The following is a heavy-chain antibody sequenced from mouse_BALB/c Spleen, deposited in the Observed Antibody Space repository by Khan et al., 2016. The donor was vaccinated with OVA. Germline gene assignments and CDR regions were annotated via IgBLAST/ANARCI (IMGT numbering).Heavy chain of an antibody. CDR3: ARLLINFDY. CDR1: GYTLTSYW. V-gene: IGHV1S81*02. J-gene: IGHJ2*01. Sequence: VQLQESGAELVNPGASVNLSCKASGYTLTSYWMHWVKRRPGQGLEWIGEINPSNGRTNYNEKFKSKATLTVDKSSSTAYMQLSSPTSEDSAVYYCARLLINFDYWGQGTTLTVSS. D-gene: IGHD2-1*01. CDR2: INPSNGRT.